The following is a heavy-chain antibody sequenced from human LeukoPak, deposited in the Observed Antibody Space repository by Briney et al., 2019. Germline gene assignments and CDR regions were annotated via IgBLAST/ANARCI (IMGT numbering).Heavy chain of an antibody. CDR1: GFTFSSYG. J-gene: IGHJ4*02. V-gene: IGHV3-30*02. Sequence: GGSLRLSCAASGFTFSSYGMHWVRQAPGKGLEWVAFIRYDGTNKYYADSVKGRFTISRDNSKNTVYLQMHSLRAEDTAVYYCAKGLWPMEYSSSSPFDYWGQGTLVTVSS. D-gene: IGHD6-6*01. CDR3: AKGLWPMEYSSSSPFDY. CDR2: IRYDGTNK.